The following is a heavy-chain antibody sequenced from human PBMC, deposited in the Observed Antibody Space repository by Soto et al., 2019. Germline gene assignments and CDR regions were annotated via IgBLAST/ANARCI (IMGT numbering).Heavy chain of an antibody. CDR3: AGAVEDIVLMVYAIFDY. CDR2: IIPIFGTA. J-gene: IGHJ4*02. CDR1: GGTFSSYA. D-gene: IGHD2-8*01. V-gene: IGHV1-69*12. Sequence: QVQLVQSGAEVKKPGSSVKVSCKASGGTFSSYAISWVRQAPGQGLEWMGGIIPIFGTANYAQKFQGRVTITADESTSTDYMELSSLRAEDTAVYYCAGAVEDIVLMVYAIFDYWGQGTLVTVSS.